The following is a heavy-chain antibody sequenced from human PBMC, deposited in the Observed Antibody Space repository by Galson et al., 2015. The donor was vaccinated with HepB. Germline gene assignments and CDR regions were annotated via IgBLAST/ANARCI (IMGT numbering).Heavy chain of an antibody. CDR3: TRDSGRDWSAHEY. J-gene: IGHJ4*02. D-gene: IGHD3-9*01. CDR2: ISTGKGDT. CDR1: GYIFTRYA. V-gene: IGHV1-3*04. Sequence: SVKVSCKASGYIFTRYAIHWVRQAPGQRLEWMGWISTGKGDTKYSQWFQNRITITRDTSASTAYMELSSLQSEDTAVYYCTRDSGRDWSAHEYGGQGTLVTVSS.